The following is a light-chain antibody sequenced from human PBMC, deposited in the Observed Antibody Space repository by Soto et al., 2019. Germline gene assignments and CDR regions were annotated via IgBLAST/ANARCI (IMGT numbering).Light chain of an antibody. J-gene: IGKJ1*01. V-gene: IGKV3-15*01. CDR2: DAS. CDR1: QSVSGK. CDR3: QQSNNLPWT. Sequence: EVLMTQSPATLSVSQGERATLSCRASQSVSGKLAWYQQKPGQAPRLLIYDASTRATGIPARFSGSGSGTEFTLTISSLHSEDFAVYYCQQSNNLPWTFGQGTKV.